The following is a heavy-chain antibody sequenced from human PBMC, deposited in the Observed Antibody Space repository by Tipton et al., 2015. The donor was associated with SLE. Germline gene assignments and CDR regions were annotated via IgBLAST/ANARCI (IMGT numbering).Heavy chain of an antibody. CDR1: GSTFSSYA. J-gene: IGHJ4*02. V-gene: IGHV3-23*01. CDR2: ASGSGGHT. D-gene: IGHD3-9*01. CDR3: AKRPYDIFTGAHFDY. Sequence: SLRLSCAASGSTFSSYAMSWVRPAPGKGLEWVSAASGSGGHTYYADSVKGRFTRARDHSKNMLYLQMNSLRAEDTAVYFCAKRPYDIFTGAHFDYWGQGTLVTVSS.